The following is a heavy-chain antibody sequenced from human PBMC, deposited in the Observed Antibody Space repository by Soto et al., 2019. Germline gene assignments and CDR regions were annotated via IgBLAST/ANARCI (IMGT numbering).Heavy chain of an antibody. D-gene: IGHD4-17*01. CDR2: INHSGTT. J-gene: IGHJ5*02. CDR1: GGSFSGYY. V-gene: IGHV4-34*01. CDR3: ARVGVRDGDYGVSRFDP. Sequence: QVQLQQWGAGLLKPSETLSLTCAVYGGSFSGYYWSWIRQPPGKWLEWIGEINHSGTTNYNPSLKSRVTISVDTYKTQFSLKLSSVTAADTAVYYCARVGVRDGDYGVSRFDPWGQGTLVTVSS.